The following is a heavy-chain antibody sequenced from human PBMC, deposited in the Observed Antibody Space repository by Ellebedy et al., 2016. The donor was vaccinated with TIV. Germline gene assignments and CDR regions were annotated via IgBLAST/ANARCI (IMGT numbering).Heavy chain of an antibody. Sequence: AASVKVSCKASGYTFTGYYMHWVRQAPGQGLEWMGWINPNSGGTNYAQKFQSWVTMTRDTSISTAYMELSRLRSDDTAVYYCARGDSSSSYSNDAFDIWGQGTMVTVSS. J-gene: IGHJ3*02. D-gene: IGHD3-22*01. CDR2: INPNSGGT. CDR1: GYTFTGYY. CDR3: ARGDSSSSYSNDAFDI. V-gene: IGHV1-2*04.